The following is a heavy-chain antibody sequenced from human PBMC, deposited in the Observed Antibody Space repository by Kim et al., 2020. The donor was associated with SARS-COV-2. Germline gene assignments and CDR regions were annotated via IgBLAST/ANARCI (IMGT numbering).Heavy chain of an antibody. CDR2: ISYDGSNK. V-gene: IGHV3-30*18. CDR1: GFTFSSYG. J-gene: IGHJ4*02. CDR3: AKDRARVVAAPLDY. Sequence: GGSLRLSCAASGFTFSSYGMHWVRQAPGKGLEWVAVISYDGSNKYYADSVKGRFTISRDNSKNTLYLQMNSLRAEDTAVYYCAKDRARVVAAPLDYWGQG. D-gene: IGHD2-15*01.